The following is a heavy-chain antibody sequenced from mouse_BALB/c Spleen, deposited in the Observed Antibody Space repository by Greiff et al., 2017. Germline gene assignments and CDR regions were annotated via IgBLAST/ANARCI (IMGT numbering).Heavy chain of an antibody. CDR3: ARGDYRYDVGGDY. V-gene: IGHV1-63*02. Sequence: QVQLQQSGAELVRPGTSVKISCKASGYTFTNYWLGWVKQRPGHGLEWIGDIYPGGGYTNYNEKFKGKATLTADTSSSTAYMQLSSLTSEDSAVYFCARGDYRYDVGGDYWGQGTSVTVSS. CDR1: GYTFTNYW. CDR2: IYPGGGYT. J-gene: IGHJ4*01. D-gene: IGHD2-14*01.